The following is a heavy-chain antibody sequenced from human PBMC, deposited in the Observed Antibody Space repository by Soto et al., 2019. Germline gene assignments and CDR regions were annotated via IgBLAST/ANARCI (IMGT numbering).Heavy chain of an antibody. CDR3: AKDRGGTGWPFDH. Sequence: GGSLRLSCTPSGFTFGNFAMSWVRQAPGKGLEWVSSISAGGATTYYADSVKGRVTMSRDNSKNTLSLQMISLRAEDSAVYYCAKDRGGTGWPFDHWGQGT. CDR2: ISAGGATT. V-gene: IGHV3-23*01. D-gene: IGHD6-19*01. J-gene: IGHJ4*02. CDR1: GFTFGNFA.